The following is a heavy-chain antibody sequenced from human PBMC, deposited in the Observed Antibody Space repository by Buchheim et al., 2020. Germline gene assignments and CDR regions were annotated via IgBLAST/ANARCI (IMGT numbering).Heavy chain of an antibody. CDR3: AGRQLWLFLSRYFDY. D-gene: IGHD5-18*01. V-gene: IGHV4-34*01. J-gene: IGHJ4*02. CDR1: GGSFSGYS. Sequence: QVQLQQWGAGLLKPSETLSLTCAVYGGSFSGYSWSWIRQPPGKGLEWIGEINHSGSTNYNPSLKSRVTISVDTSKNQFSLKLSSVTAADTAVYYCAGRQLWLFLSRYFDYWGQGTL. CDR2: INHSGST.